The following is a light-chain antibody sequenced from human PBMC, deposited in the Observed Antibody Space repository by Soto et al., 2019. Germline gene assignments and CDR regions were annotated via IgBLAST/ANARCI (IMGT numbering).Light chain of an antibody. Sequence: IQITQSPSSLSQSVGAIVTITCRASQSISTYFIWYQQKPANAPKLLIYAASSLQSGVPSRFSGSGSGTDFTLTISSLQPEDFATYYCQQANSFPLTFGGGTKVDIK. J-gene: IGKJ4*01. CDR2: AAS. CDR1: QSISTY. CDR3: QQANSFPLT. V-gene: IGKV1-12*01.